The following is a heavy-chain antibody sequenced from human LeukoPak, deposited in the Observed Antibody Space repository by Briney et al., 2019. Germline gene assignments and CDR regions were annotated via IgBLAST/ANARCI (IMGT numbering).Heavy chain of an antibody. CDR3: ARGAYYDFWSGYSQDYYMDV. V-gene: IGHV3-21*01. Sequence: GGSLRLSCAASRYTFSRYSMNWVRQAPGKGLEWVSSISSSSSYIYYADSVKGRFTIPRDNAKNSLYLQMNSLRAEDTAVYYCARGAYYDFWSGYSQDYYMDVWGKGTTVTVSS. CDR2: ISSSSSYI. CDR1: RYTFSRYS. D-gene: IGHD3-3*01. J-gene: IGHJ6*03.